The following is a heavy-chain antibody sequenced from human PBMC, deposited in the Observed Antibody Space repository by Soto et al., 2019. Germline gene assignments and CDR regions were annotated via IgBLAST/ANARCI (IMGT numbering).Heavy chain of an antibody. CDR1: GIAFGSYG. D-gene: IGHD3-10*01. CDR3: AKDIRGGIMMVRGVLDY. CDR2: ISYDGSHQ. Sequence: QVQLVESGSSVVQPGRSLRLSCAASGIAFGSYGMHWVRQAPGKGLEWVAGISYDGSHQYYVDSVKGRFTISRDSSKNALYLQMNSLRPEDTAVYYCAKDIRGGIMMVRGVLDYWGQGTLVTVSS. V-gene: IGHV3-30*18. J-gene: IGHJ4*02.